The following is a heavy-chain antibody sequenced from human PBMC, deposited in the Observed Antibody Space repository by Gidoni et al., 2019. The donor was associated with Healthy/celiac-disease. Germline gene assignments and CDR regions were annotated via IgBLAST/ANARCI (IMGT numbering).Heavy chain of an antibody. D-gene: IGHD3-10*01. CDR3: ARDQGITMVRGVISEGYFDY. J-gene: IGHJ4*02. CDR2: INWNGGST. CDR1: GFTFVDYG. V-gene: IGHV3-20*04. Sequence: EVQLVESGGVVVRPWGSLRPSCAASGFTFVDYGSSWVRQAPGKGLEWVSGINWNGGSTGYAGSVKVRFTISRDNAKNYLYLQRNSLRAEDTGLYYCARDQGITMVRGVISEGYFDYWGQGTLVTVSS.